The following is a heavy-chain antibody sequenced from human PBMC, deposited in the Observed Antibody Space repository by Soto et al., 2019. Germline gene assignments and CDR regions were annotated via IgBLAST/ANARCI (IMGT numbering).Heavy chain of an antibody. CDR2: TRNKANSYNT. J-gene: IGHJ4*02. D-gene: IGHD1-26*01. Sequence: EVQLVESGGGLVQPGGSLRLSCAASGFTFSDYYMDWVRQVPGKGLEWLGRTRNKANSYNTEYVASVKGRFIISRDGSKDSVYLQMNCLKTEDTAVYYCARDTGGSYDYWGQGVLVTVSS. V-gene: IGHV3-72*01. CDR3: ARDTGGSYDY. CDR1: GFTFSDYY.